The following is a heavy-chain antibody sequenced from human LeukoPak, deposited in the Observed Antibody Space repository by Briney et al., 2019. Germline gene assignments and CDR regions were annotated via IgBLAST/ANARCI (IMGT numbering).Heavy chain of an antibody. CDR1: GFTFSNYE. Sequence: GGSLRLSCAASGFTFSNYEMNWVRQAPGKGLEWVPVIYSGGSTYYADSVKGRFTISRHNSMNTLYLQMNSLRAEDTAVYYCAREKPYYYGMDVWGQGTTVTVSS. J-gene: IGHJ6*02. CDR2: IYSGGST. CDR3: AREKPYYYGMDV. V-gene: IGHV3-53*04.